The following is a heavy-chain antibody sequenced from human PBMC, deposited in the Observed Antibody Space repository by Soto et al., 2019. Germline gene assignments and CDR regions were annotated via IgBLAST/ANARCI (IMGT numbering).Heavy chain of an antibody. Sequence: QVQLQESGPGLVKPSQTLSLTCTVSGGSISSGGYYWSWIRQHPGKGLEWIGYIYYSGSTYYNPSLKSRVTTSGDTSKNQCSLKLSSVTAADTAVYYCAREQAYSSGWYLAGWFDPWGQGTLVTVSS. J-gene: IGHJ5*02. D-gene: IGHD6-19*01. CDR2: IYYSGST. CDR1: GGSISSGGYY. CDR3: AREQAYSSGWYLAGWFDP. V-gene: IGHV4-31*03.